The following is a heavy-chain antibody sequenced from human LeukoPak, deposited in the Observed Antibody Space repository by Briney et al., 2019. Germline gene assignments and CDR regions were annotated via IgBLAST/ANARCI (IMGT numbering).Heavy chain of an antibody. CDR1: GFTFSSYW. CDR3: ARERWLHKLNVFDI. CDR2: IKQDGSEK. V-gene: IGHV3-7*01. D-gene: IGHD5-24*01. Sequence: GGSLRLSCAASGFTFSSYWMSWVRQAPGKGLEWVANIKQDGSEKYYVDSVKGRFTISRDNAKNSLYLQMNSLRAEDTAVYYCARERWLHKLNVFDIWGKGTKVPVFS. J-gene: IGHJ3*02.